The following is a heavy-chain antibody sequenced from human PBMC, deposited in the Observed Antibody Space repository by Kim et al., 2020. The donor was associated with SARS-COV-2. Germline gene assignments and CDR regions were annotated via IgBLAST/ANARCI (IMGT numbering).Heavy chain of an antibody. CDR3: ARDQGLSNPYSWSDGMDV. D-gene: IGHD4-4*01. V-gene: IGHV3-74*01. CDR2: INSDGSST. J-gene: IGHJ6*02. CDR1: GFTFSSYW. Sequence: GGSLRLSCAASGFTFSSYWMHWVRQAPGKGLVWVSRINSDGSSTSYADSVKGRFTISRDNAKNTLYLQMNSLRAEDTAVYYCARDQGLSNPYSWSDGMDVWGQGTTVTVSS.